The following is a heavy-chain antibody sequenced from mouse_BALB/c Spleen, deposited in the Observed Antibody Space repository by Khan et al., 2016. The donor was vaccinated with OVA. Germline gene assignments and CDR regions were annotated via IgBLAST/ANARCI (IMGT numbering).Heavy chain of an antibody. Sequence: EVQLVESGGDVVKPGGSPKLSCAASGFTFSTYGMSWVRQTPDKRLEWVATVSTGGHYTYYPDTVKGRFTISRDNAKNTLYLQMNSLTSEDTAMFYCARLAYYYDSEGFAYWGQGTLVTVSA. CDR1: GFTFSTYG. CDR2: VSTGGHYT. J-gene: IGHJ3*01. D-gene: IGHD1-1*01. V-gene: IGHV5-6*01. CDR3: ARLAYYYDSEGFAY.